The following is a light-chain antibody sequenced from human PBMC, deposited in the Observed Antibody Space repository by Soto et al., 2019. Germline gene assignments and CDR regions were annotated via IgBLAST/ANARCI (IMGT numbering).Light chain of an antibody. Sequence: DIQMTLSESSVSASVGDRVTITCLASQSISSYLNWYQQKPGKAPKLLIYAASSLQSGVPSRFSGSGSGTDFTLTISSLQPEDFATYYCQQSYSTPLAFG. CDR1: QSISSY. CDR3: QQSYSTPLA. J-gene: IGKJ2*01. V-gene: IGKV1-39*01. CDR2: AAS.